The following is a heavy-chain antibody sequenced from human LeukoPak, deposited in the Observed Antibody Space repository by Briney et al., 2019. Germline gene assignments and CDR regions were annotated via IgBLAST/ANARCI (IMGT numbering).Heavy chain of an antibody. V-gene: IGHV1-69*04. J-gene: IGHJ4*02. CDR3: ARDSLGIAAAGTYD. D-gene: IGHD6-13*01. Sequence: SVKVSCKASGGTFSSYAISWVRQAPGQGLEWMGRIIPILGIANYAQKFQGRVTITADKSTSTAYMELSSLRSEDTAVYYCARDSLGIAAAGTYDWGQGTLVTVSS. CDR2: IIPILGIA. CDR1: GGTFSSYA.